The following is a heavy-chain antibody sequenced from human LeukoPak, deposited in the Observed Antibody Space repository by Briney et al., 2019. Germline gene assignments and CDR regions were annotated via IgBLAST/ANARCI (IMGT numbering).Heavy chain of an antibody. Sequence: SQTLSLTCTVSGGSISSGSYYWSWIRQPAGKGLEWIGRIYTSGSTNYNPSLKSRVTISEDTSKNQFSLKLSSVTAADTAVYYCASTSVTGDRRRAFDYWGQGTLVTVSS. D-gene: IGHD7-27*01. V-gene: IGHV4-61*02. CDR2: IYTSGST. J-gene: IGHJ4*02. CDR3: ASTSVTGDRRRAFDY. CDR1: GGSISSGSYY.